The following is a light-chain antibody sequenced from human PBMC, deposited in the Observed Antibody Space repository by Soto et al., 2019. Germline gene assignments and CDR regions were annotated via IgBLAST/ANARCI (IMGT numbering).Light chain of an antibody. CDR3: SSYAGSNNAV. J-gene: IGLJ1*01. CDR2: EVN. Sequence: QSALTQPPSASGSPGQSVTISCTGTSSDVGGYNYVSWYQHHPGKAPKLMLYEVNKRPSGVPDRFSGSKSGNTASLTVSGLQADDEAYYYCSSYAGSNNAVFGTGTKVTVL. V-gene: IGLV2-8*01. CDR1: SSDVGGYNY.